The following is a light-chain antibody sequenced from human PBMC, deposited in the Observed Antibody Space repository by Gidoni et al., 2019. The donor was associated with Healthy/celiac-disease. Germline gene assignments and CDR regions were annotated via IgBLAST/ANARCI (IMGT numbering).Light chain of an antibody. CDR1: SSNIGRNT. J-gene: IGLJ2*01. CDR2: SNN. V-gene: IGLV1-44*01. CDR3: AAWDDSLNGVV. Sequence: QSVLTQPPSASGTPGQRVTISCSGSSSNIGRNTVTWYQQLPGTAPKLHIYSNNQRPSGVPDQFSGSKSGTSASLAISGLQSEDEADYYCAAWDDSLNGVVFGGGTKLTVL.